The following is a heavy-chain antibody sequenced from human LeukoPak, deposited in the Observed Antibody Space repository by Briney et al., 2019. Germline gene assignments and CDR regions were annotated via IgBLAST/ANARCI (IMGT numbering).Heavy chain of an antibody. D-gene: IGHD4-17*01. CDR3: ARPQKVYGVPALDY. J-gene: IGHJ4*02. CDR1: GFTVSRNY. Sequence: GGSLRLSCAASGFTVSRNYMSWVRQAPGKGLEWVSVIYSGGSTYYADSVKGRFTISRDNSKNTLYLQMCSLRAEDTAVYYRARPQKVYGVPALDYWGQGTLVTVSS. V-gene: IGHV3-53*01. CDR2: IYSGGST.